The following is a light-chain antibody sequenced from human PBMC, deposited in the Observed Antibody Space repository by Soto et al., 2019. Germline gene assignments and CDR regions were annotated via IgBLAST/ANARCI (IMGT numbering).Light chain of an antibody. CDR1: SSNVGSFP. CDR2: KTD. CDR3: ASWDISLSAWV. J-gene: IGLJ3*02. V-gene: IGLV1-44*01. Sequence: QSVLTQPASASGTPGQGVTISCSGSSSNVGSFPVNWYQQLPGSAPKLLIYKTDQRPSGVPDRFSASKSGTSASLAISGLRSEDEAHYHCASWDISLSAWVFGGGTKVTVL.